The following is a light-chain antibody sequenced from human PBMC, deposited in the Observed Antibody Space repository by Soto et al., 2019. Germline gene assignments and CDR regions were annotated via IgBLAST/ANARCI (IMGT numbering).Light chain of an antibody. J-gene: IGKJ4*01. V-gene: IGKV3-20*01. CDR1: QRFTGSN. Sequence: EIVLTQSPGTLSLSPGERAPFSCRAIQRFTGSNLAWYRQKPGQAPRLLISGASSRATGIPDRFSGSGSGTDFTLTISRLEPEDFAVYYCQQYSTSRLTFGGGTKVEIK. CDR2: GAS. CDR3: QQYSTSRLT.